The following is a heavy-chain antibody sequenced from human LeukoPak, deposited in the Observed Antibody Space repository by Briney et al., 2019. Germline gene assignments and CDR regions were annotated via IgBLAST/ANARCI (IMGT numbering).Heavy chain of an antibody. CDR3: ARDQRDSSGYVLIGPLYYFDY. Sequence: GASVKVSCKASGYTFTSYYMHWVRQAPGQGLEWMGIINPSGGSTSYAQKFQGRVTMTRDTSTSTVYMELSSLRSEDTAVYYCARDQRDSSGYVLIGPLYYFDYWGQGTLVTVSS. D-gene: IGHD3-22*01. J-gene: IGHJ4*02. CDR1: GYTFTSYY. V-gene: IGHV1-46*01. CDR2: INPSGGST.